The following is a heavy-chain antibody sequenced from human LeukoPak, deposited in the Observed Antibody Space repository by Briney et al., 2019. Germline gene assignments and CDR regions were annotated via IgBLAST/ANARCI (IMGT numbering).Heavy chain of an antibody. J-gene: IGHJ5*02. CDR1: GITLSNYG. V-gene: IGHV3-23*01. D-gene: IGHD2-2*01. CDR2: LSGSGGGT. CDR3: ATVYCSSTSCYGWFDP. Sequence: GGSLRLSCAVSGITLSNYGMSWVRQAPGKGLEWVAGLSGSGGGTNYADSVQGRFTISRDNPKNTLYLQMNSLRAEDTAVYYCATVYCSSTSCYGWFDPWGQGTLVTVSS.